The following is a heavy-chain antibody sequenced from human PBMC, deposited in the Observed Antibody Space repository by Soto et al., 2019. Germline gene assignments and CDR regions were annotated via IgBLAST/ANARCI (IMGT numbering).Heavy chain of an antibody. J-gene: IGHJ6*02. D-gene: IGHD6-25*01. Sequence: QEELVQSGAEVKKPGSSVNVSCKASGGTFASYSITWVRQAPGQRLEWMGEIIPLLKTVNYAQKFQGRVTITGDRSTSTVYMALSRLGSDDPAVYYCARDPVDLFGYMDVWGHGTTVTVS. CDR2: IIPLLKTV. CDR3: ARDPVDLFGYMDV. V-gene: IGHV1-69*06. CDR1: GGTFASYS.